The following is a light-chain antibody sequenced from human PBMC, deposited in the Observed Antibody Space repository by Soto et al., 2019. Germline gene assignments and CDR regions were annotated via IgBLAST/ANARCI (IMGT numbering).Light chain of an antibody. CDR3: QQYYSTLT. CDR2: WAS. V-gene: IGKV4-1*01. Sequence: DIVMTQSPDSLAVSLGERATINCKSSQSVLYSSNNKNYLAWYQQKPGQPPKLLIYWASTRESGVPDRVSGSGSGTDFTLTISSLQAEDVAVYYGQQYYSTLTFGGGTKVEIK. J-gene: IGKJ4*01. CDR1: QSVLYSSNNKNY.